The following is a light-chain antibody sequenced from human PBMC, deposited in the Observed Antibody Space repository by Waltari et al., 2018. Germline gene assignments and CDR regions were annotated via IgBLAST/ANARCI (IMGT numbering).Light chain of an antibody. Sequence: QSALTQPASVSASPGQSITISCTGTSSDIGGYPYVSWYQQHPGKVPKLMIYDVARWPSGVSNRFSGSKSGNTASLTISGLQAEDEADYYCASYTSTNTVIFGGGTKVTVL. CDR2: DVA. V-gene: IGLV2-14*03. CDR1: SSDIGGYPY. J-gene: IGLJ2*01. CDR3: ASYTSTNTVI.